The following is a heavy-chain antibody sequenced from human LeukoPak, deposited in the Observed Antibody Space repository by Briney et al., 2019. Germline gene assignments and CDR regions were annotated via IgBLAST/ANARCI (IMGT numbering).Heavy chain of an antibody. CDR2: INPNSGGT. J-gene: IGHJ4*02. CDR1: GYTFTGYY. V-gene: IGHV1-2*02. Sequence: ASVKVSCKASGYTFTGYYMHWVRQAPGQGLEWMGWINPNSGGTNYAQKFQGRVTMTRDTSISTAYMELSRLRSDDTAVYYCARSLSIAAAGDYWGQGTLVNVSS. D-gene: IGHD6-13*01. CDR3: ARSLSIAAAGDY.